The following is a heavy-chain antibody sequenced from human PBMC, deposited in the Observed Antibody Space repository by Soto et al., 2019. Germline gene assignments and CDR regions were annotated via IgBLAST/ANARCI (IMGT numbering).Heavy chain of an antibody. Sequence: QVQLQESGPGLVKPSQTLSLTCTVSGGSISSGGYYWSWIRQHPGKGLEWIGYIYYSGSTYYNPSLKSRVTISGDTSKNQFSLKLSSVTAADTAVYYCARDSNPYCISTSCYGGGFDYWGQGTLVTVSS. CDR1: GGSISSGGYY. V-gene: IGHV4-31*03. CDR2: IYYSGST. CDR3: ARDSNPYCISTSCYGGGFDY. D-gene: IGHD2-2*01. J-gene: IGHJ4*02.